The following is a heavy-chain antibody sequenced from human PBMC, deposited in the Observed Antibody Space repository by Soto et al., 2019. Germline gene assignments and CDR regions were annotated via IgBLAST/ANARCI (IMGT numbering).Heavy chain of an antibody. CDR2: INPTSGGT. CDR1: GYTFTGYY. CDR3: ASGVLMVYARKYFDY. D-gene: IGHD2-8*01. V-gene: IGHV1-2*02. Sequence: ASVKVSCKASGYTFTGYYMHWVRQAPGQGLEWMGWINPTSGGTNYAQKFQGRVTMTRDTSISTAYMELSRLRSDDTAVYYCASGVLMVYARKYFDYWGQGTLVTVSS. J-gene: IGHJ4*02.